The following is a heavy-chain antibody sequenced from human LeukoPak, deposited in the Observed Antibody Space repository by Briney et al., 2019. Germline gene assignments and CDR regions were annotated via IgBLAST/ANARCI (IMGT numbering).Heavy chain of an antibody. V-gene: IGHV1-69*04. Sequence: SVKVSCKASGGTFSSYAISWVRQAPGQGLEWMGRIIPILGIANYAQKFQGRVTITADKSTSTAYMELSSLRSEDTAVYYCARDALGGSGLGYYFDYWGQGTLVTVSS. CDR2: IIPILGIA. CDR1: GGTFSSYA. D-gene: IGHD6-19*01. CDR3: ARDALGGSGLGYYFDY. J-gene: IGHJ4*02.